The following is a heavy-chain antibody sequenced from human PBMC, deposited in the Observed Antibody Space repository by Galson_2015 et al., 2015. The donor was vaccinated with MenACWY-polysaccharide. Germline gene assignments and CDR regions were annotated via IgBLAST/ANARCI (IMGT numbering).Heavy chain of an antibody. J-gene: IGHJ4*02. CDR3: ARDTPGIEDFDY. CDR2: IDTSGTST. Sequence: SLRLSCAVSGFTFRSHDMNWVRQAPGKGLEWVSYIDTSGTSTKYADSVKGRFIMSRDNAMNSLYLQMNSLRLEDTAVYYCARDTPGIEDFDYWGQGILVTVSS. V-gene: IGHV3-48*03. CDR1: GFTFRSHD. D-gene: IGHD1-1*01.